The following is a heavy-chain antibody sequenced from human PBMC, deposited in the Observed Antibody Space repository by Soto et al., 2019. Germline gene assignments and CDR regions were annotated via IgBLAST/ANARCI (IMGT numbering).Heavy chain of an antibody. J-gene: IGHJ4*02. CDR3: AKVGPDGFCSGGRCYFDY. V-gene: IGHV3-9*01. D-gene: IGHD2-15*01. CDR1: GFTFDDYA. CDR2: ISWNSNII. Sequence: EVQLVESGGGLVQPGRSLRLSCAASGFTFDDYAMHWVRRVPGKGLEWVSSISWNSNIIGYADSVKGRFTISRDNAKNSLYLQMNSLRPEDKALHYCAKVGPDGFCSGGRCYFDYWGQGTLVTVSS.